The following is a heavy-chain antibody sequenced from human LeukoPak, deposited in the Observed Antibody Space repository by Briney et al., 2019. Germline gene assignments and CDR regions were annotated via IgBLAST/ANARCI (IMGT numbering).Heavy chain of an antibody. J-gene: IGHJ4*02. CDR2: IYYGGTP. CDR3: ARPSNPGSYFY. Sequence: PGGSLRLSCAASGFTVSSSYMSWIRQPPGKGLEWIGSIYYGGTPYYNPSLRSRVTISVDTSNNQFSLKLSSVTAADTAIYYCARPSNPGSYFYWGQGTLVTVSS. CDR1: GFTVSSSY. D-gene: IGHD3-10*01. V-gene: IGHV4-39*01.